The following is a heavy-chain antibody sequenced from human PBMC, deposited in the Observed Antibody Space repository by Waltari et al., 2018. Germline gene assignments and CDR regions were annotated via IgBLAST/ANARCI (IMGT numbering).Heavy chain of an antibody. J-gene: IGHJ4*02. CDR2: IGGGDGST. Sequence: PLLESGGGLVHPGGSLSLSCAASGFTLSTYAMSWVRQAPGKGLEWVSSIGGGDGSTYYADSVKGRFTVSRDNSKNTLSLQMNGLGADDTAVYFCARVAGYTNGGFDYWGQGTLVTVSS. D-gene: IGHD2-8*01. V-gene: IGHV3-23*01. CDR1: GFTLSTYA. CDR3: ARVAGYTNGGFDY.